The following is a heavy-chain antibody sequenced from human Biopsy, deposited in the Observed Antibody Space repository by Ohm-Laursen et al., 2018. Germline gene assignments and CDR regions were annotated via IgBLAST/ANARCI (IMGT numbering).Heavy chain of an antibody. CDR1: GGSISSDY. J-gene: IGHJ6*02. Sequence: PSETLSLTCTVSGGSISSDYWSWIRQTPGQGLEWIGYIYYSGSTNYNPSLKSRVTISVDTSKNQFSLRLNSVTAADTAVYYCARATNSTGWPYYYFYGMDVWGQGTTVTVSS. CDR2: IYYSGST. D-gene: IGHD2/OR15-2a*01. V-gene: IGHV4-59*01. CDR3: ARATNSTGWPYYYFYGMDV.